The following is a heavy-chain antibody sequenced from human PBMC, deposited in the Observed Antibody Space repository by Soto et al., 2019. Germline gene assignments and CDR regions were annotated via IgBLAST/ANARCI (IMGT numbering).Heavy chain of an antibody. V-gene: IGHV2-70*04. J-gene: IGHJ6*02. CDR3: ARAFYGMDV. CDR2: IDWEDTK. Sequence: SGPTLVNPTQTLTLTCTVSGFSLSGSGMRVTWIRQPPGKALEWLARIDWEDTKLYSTSLKTRLTISKDTPKNQVVLTMTNVDPADTGTYYCARAFYGMDVWGQGTTVTVSS. CDR1: GFSLSGSGMR.